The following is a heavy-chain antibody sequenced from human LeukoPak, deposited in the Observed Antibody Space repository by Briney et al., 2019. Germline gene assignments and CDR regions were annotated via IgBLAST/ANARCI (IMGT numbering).Heavy chain of an antibody. CDR1: GYTFTGYH. V-gene: IGHV1-2*06. CDR3: ARELRYYFDY. Sequence: ASVKVSCKASGYTFTGYHMHWVRQAPGQGLEWMGRINPNSGDTNYAQKLQGRVTMTTDTSTSTAYMELRSLRSDDTAVYYCARELRYYFDYWGQGTLVTVSS. J-gene: IGHJ4*02. CDR2: INPNSGDT.